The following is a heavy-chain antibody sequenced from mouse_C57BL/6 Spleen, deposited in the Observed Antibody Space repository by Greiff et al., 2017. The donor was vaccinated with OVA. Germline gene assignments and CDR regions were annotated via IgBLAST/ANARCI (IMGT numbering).Heavy chain of an antibody. CDR1: GYAFSSYW. CDR3: ARTVYYDYDH. D-gene: IGHD2-4*01. J-gene: IGHJ2*01. Sequence: QVQLKESGAELVKPGASVKISCKASGYAFSSYWMNWVKQRPGKGLEWIGQIYPGDGDTNYNGKFKGKATLTADKSSSTAYMQLSSLTSEDSAVYFCARTVYYDYDHWGQGTTLTVSS. V-gene: IGHV1-80*01. CDR2: IYPGDGDT.